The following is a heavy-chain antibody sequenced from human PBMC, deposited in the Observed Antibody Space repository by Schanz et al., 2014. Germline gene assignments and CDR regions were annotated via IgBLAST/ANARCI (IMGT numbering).Heavy chain of an antibody. J-gene: IGHJ4*02. CDR3: TKGRTFGR. CDR2: MNSKTGNT. V-gene: IGHV1-8*01. Sequence: QVQLVQSGAEAKKPGASVKVSCKASGYTFTSYDINWVRQATGQGLEWMGWMNSKTGNTGYAQRFQGRVTMTRNTSITTAYLELSSLRSGDTAVYYCTKGRTFGRWGQGTLLTVSS. CDR1: GYTFTSYD. D-gene: IGHD3-16*01.